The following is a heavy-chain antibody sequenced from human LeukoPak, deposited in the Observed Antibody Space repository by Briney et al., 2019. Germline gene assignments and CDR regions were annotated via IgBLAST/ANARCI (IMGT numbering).Heavy chain of an antibody. V-gene: IGHV4-38-2*02. J-gene: IGHJ4*02. CDR2: FYHSGST. Sequence: SETLSLTCTVSGYFIRSGFYWGWIRQPPGKGLEWIGSFYHSGSTYYNPSLKSRVTISVDTSKNQFSLKLSSVTAADTAVYYCARVRGYSYGPWGPFDYWGQGTLVTVSS. CDR3: ARVRGYSYGPWGPFDY. D-gene: IGHD5-18*01. CDR1: GYFIRSGFY.